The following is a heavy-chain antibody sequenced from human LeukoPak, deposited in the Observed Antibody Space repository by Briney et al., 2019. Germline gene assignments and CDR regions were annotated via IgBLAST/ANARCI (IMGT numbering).Heavy chain of an antibody. Sequence: SETLSLTCTVSGGSINSRHWLNWVRQPPGKGLEWIGEIFHTGSTNYNPSLKSRVTISVDESNNQFSLKMRSVTAADTAVYYCARDLSVKIGFATHRPFDPWGQGILVIVSS. V-gene: IGHV4-4*02. D-gene: IGHD3-10*01. CDR3: ARDLSVKIGFATHRPFDP. J-gene: IGHJ5*02. CDR2: IFHTGST. CDR1: GGSINSRHW.